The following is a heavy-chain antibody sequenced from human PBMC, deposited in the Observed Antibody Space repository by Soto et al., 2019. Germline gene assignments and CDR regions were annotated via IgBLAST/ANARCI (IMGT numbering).Heavy chain of an antibody. CDR1: GYTFTSYD. CDR2: MNPNSGNT. Sequence: QVPLVQSGAEVKKPGASVKVSCKASGYTFTSYDINWVRQATGQGLEWMGWMNPNSGNTGYAQKFQGRVTMTRNTSISTAYMELSSLRSEDTAVYYCARASGSSWYYYYYGMDVWGQGTTVTVSS. D-gene: IGHD6-6*01. J-gene: IGHJ6*02. V-gene: IGHV1-8*01. CDR3: ARASGSSWYYYYYGMDV.